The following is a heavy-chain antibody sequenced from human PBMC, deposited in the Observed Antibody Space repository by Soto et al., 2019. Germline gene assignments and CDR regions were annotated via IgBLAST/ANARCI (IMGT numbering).Heavy chain of an antibody. J-gene: IGHJ6*02. CDR2: ISSSSSTI. Sequence: GGSLRLSCAPSGFTFSSYSMKWVRQAPGKGLEWVSYISSSSSTIYYADSVKGRFTISRDNAKNSLYLQMNSLRDEDTAVYYCARDWEYDFWSGRSRYGMDVWGQGTTVTVSS. V-gene: IGHV3-48*02. CDR1: GFTFSSYS. D-gene: IGHD3-3*01. CDR3: ARDWEYDFWSGRSRYGMDV.